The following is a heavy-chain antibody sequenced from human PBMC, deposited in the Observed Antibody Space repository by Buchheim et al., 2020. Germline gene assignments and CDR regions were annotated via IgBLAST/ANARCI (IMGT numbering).Heavy chain of an antibody. D-gene: IGHD3-10*01. CDR3: ARPRDQYFDY. V-gene: IGHV3-48*03. CDR2: INSIGSTM. CDR1: RFTFSSFE. J-gene: IGHJ4*02. Sequence: EVQLVESGGGLVQPGGSLRLSCAASRFTFSSFEMNWVRQAPGKGLEWVSYINSIGSTMYYADSVKGRFTISRDNAKNSLYLQMNSLRAEDTAVYYCARPRDQYFDYWGQGTL.